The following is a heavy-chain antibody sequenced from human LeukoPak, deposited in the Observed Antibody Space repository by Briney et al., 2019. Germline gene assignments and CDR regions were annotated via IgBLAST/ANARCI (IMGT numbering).Heavy chain of an antibody. CDR3: ATRGTYYLPHDY. CDR1: GFTFSSYA. CDR2: ISGSVGST. V-gene: IGHV3-23*01. D-gene: IGHD1-26*01. Sequence: GGSLRLSCAASGFTFSSYAMSWVRQAPGKGLEWVSAISGSVGSTYYADSVKGRFTISRDNSKNTLSLQMNRLRAEDTAVYYCATRGTYYLPHDYWGQGTLVTVSS. J-gene: IGHJ4*02.